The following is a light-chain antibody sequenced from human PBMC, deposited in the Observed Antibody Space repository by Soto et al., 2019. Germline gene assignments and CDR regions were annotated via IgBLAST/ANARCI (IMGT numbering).Light chain of an antibody. V-gene: IGLV2-14*03. CDR1: SSDVGYYNY. CDR3: SSYTSSSTYV. J-gene: IGLJ1*01. Sequence: QSALTQSASVSGSPGQSIAISCTGTSSDVGYYNYVSWYQQHPGKAPKVMIYDVNNRPSGVSDRFSGSKSGNTASLTISGLQAEDEADYYCSSYTSSSTYVFGTGTKLTVL. CDR2: DVN.